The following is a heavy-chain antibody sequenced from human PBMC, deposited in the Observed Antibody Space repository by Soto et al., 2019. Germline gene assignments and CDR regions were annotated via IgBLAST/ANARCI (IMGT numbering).Heavy chain of an antibody. Sequence: GGSLRLSCAASGFTFSSYSMNWVRQAPGKGLEWVSYISSSSSTIYYADSVKGRFTISRDNAKNTLYLQMNSLRAEDTAVYYCAKGPYLRYFDWLLGDDAFDIWGQGTMVTVSS. CDR3: AKGPYLRYFDWLLGDDAFDI. V-gene: IGHV3-48*01. J-gene: IGHJ3*02. D-gene: IGHD3-9*01. CDR1: GFTFSSYS. CDR2: ISSSSSTI.